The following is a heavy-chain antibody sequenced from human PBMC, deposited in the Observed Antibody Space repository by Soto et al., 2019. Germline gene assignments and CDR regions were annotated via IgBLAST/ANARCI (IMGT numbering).Heavy chain of an antibody. V-gene: IGHV1-18*01. CDR3: AGDGGAVVVPAVDY. D-gene: IGHD2-2*01. CDR2: ISAYNGNT. CDR1: GYTFTSYG. J-gene: IGHJ4*02. Sequence: QVQLVQSGAEVKKPGASVKVSCKASGYTFTSYGISWVRQAPGQGLEWMGWISAYNGNTNCAQKLQAKDTMTTDTPTSTAYMELRSLRSDDTAVYYCAGDGGAVVVPAVDYWGQGTLVTVSS.